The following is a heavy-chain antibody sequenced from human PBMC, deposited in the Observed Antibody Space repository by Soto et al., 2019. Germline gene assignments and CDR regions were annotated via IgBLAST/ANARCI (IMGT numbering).Heavy chain of an antibody. V-gene: IGHV2-26*01. D-gene: IGHD3-10*01. CDR1: GFSLSNTRMG. J-gene: IGHJ5*02. Sequence: SGPTLVNPTETLTLTCTVSGFSLSNTRMGVSWIRQPPGKALEWLAHIFSSDGKSYSTSLKSRLTISKDTSKSQVVLTMTNMDPVDTATYYCARLQDRLTSLSWFDPWGQATLVTVSS. CDR3: ARLQDRLTSLSWFDP. CDR2: IFSSDGK.